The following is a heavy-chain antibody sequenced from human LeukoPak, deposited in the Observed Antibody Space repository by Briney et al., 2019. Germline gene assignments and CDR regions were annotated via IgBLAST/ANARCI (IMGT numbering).Heavy chain of an antibody. Sequence: SETLSLTCAVYGGSFSGYYWSWIRQPPGKGLEWIGEINHSGSTNYNPSLKSRVTISVDTSKNQFSLKLSSVTAADTAVYYCARGYCSGGSCYYVDYYYYGMDVWGQGTTVTVSS. CDR1: GGSFSGYY. J-gene: IGHJ6*02. D-gene: IGHD2-15*01. CDR2: INHSGST. CDR3: ARGYCSGGSCYYVDYYYYGMDV. V-gene: IGHV4-34*01.